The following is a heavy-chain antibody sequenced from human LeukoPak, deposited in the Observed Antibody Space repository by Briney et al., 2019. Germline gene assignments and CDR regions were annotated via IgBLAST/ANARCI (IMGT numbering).Heavy chain of an antibody. D-gene: IGHD3-3*01. V-gene: IGHV4-59*01. CDR2: IYYSGST. CDR1: GGSISSYY. CDR3: ARLDFWSGYLGWFDP. J-gene: IGHJ5*02. Sequence: SETLSLTRTVSGGSISSYYWSWIRQPPGKGLEWIGYIYYSGSTNYNPSLKSRVTISVDTSKNQFSLKLSSVTAADTAVYYCARLDFWSGYLGWFDPWGQGTLVTVSS.